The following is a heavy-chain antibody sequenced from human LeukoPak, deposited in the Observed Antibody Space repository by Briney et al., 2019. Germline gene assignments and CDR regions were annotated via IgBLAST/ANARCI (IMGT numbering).Heavy chain of an antibody. CDR3: ARHFAGHTRSFDY. CDR1: GGSIRTTSSY. CDR2: IFYSGYT. D-gene: IGHD3-3*02. Sequence: PSETLSLTCTVSGGSIRTTSSYWGWIRQPPGKGLEWIGSIFYSGYTYSNSSLESRVTMSVDTSKNQFSLKLNSVTAADTAIYYCARHFAGHTRSFDYWGQGTLVTVSS. V-gene: IGHV4-39*01. J-gene: IGHJ4*02.